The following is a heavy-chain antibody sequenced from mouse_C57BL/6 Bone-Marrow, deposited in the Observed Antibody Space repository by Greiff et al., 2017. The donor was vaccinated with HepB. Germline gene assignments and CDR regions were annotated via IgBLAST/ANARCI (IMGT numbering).Heavy chain of an antibody. V-gene: IGHV1-81*01. CDR2: IYPRSGNT. CDR3: ARLLLGFDV. D-gene: IGHD1-1*01. Sequence: QVQLKESGAELARPGASVKLSCKASGYTFTSYGISWVKQRTGQGLEWIGEIYPRSGNTYYNEKFKGKATLTADKSSSTAYMELRSLTSEDSAVYFCARLLLGFDVWGTGTTVTVSS. CDR1: GYTFTSYG. J-gene: IGHJ1*03.